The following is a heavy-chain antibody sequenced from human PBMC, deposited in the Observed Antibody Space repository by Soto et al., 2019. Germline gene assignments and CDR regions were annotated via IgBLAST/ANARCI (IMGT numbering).Heavy chain of an antibody. J-gene: IGHJ6*02. V-gene: IGHV3-21*01. D-gene: IGHD2-15*01. Sequence: GGSLRLSCAASGFNFNSYTINLFRQAPCKRLEWLSSISSSGYIFSTDSVRGRFTISRDNAKNSVYLQINSLRAEDTAVYFCARDCSGGSCYPGMDVWGQGTTVTVSS. CDR2: ISSSGYI. CDR1: GFNFNSYT. CDR3: ARDCSGGSCYPGMDV.